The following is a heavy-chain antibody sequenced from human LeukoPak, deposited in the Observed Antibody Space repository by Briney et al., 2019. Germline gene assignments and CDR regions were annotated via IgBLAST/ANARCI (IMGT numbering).Heavy chain of an antibody. D-gene: IGHD1-1*01. CDR3: ARATPPYNWNVNWFDP. V-gene: IGHV4-4*07. CDR1: GGSISSYY. CDR2: IYTSGST. J-gene: IGHJ5*02. Sequence: SETLSLTCTVSGGSISSYYWSWIRQPAGKGLEWIGRIYTSGSTNYNPSLKSRVTMSVDTSKNQFSLKLSSVTAADTAVYYCARATPPYNWNVNWFDPWGQGTLVTVSS.